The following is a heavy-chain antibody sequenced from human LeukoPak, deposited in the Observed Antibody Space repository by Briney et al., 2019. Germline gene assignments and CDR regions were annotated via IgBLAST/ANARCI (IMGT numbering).Heavy chain of an antibody. CDR1: GFTFSNYA. D-gene: IGHD5-18*01. V-gene: IGHV3-23*01. Sequence: GGSLRLSCVAYGFTFSNYAMSWVRQAPGKGLEWVSAISGSGGSAYYADSVKGRFTISRDNPKNTLYLQMNSPRAEDTAVYYCAKPIQLWSPFDYWGQGTLVTVSS. J-gene: IGHJ4*02. CDR2: ISGSGGSA. CDR3: AKPIQLWSPFDY.